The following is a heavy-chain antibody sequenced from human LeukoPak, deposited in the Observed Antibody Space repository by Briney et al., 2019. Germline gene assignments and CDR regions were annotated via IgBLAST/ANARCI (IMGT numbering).Heavy chain of an antibody. V-gene: IGHV3-23*01. CDR2: ISGSGGST. Sequence: PGGSLRLSCAASGFIVSNNYMTWVRQAPGKGLEWVSAISGSGGSTYYADSVKGRFTISRDNSKNTLYLQMNSLRAEDTAVYYCAKELGLGPWGQGTLVTVSS. CDR1: GFIVSNNY. D-gene: IGHD7-27*01. CDR3: AKELGLGP. J-gene: IGHJ5*02.